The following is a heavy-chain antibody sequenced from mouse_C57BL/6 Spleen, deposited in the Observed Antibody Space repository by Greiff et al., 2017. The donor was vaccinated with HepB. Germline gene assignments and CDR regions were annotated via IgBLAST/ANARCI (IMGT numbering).Heavy chain of an antibody. V-gene: IGHV1-18*01. CDR3: ARRGDDYDWYFDV. D-gene: IGHD2-4*01. Sequence: VQLKQSGPELVKPGASVKIPCKASGYTFTDYNMDWVKQSHGKSLEWIGDINPNNGGTINNQKFKGKATLTVDKSSSTDYMELRSLTSEDTAVYYCARRGDDYDWYFDVWGTGTTVTVSS. CDR2: INPNNGGT. CDR1: GYTFTDYN. J-gene: IGHJ1*03.